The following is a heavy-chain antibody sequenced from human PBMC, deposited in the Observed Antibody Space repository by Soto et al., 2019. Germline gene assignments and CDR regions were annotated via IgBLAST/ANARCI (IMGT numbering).Heavy chain of an antibody. J-gene: IGHJ4*02. CDR2: INAGNGNT. CDR1: GYTFTIYA. Sequence: ASVKVSCKASGYTFTIYAMRWVRQAPGQRLEWMGWINAGNGNTKYSQKFQGRVTITRDTSASTAYMELSSLRSEDTAVYYCACLVLRFLEWLPEYYFDYWGQGTLVTVSS. D-gene: IGHD3-3*01. V-gene: IGHV1-3*01. CDR3: ACLVLRFLEWLPEYYFDY.